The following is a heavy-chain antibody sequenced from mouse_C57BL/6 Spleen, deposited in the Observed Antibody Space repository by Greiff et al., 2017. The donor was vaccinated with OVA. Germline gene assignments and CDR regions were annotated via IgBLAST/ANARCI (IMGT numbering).Heavy chain of an antibody. CDR2: ISSGGDYI. D-gene: IGHD1-1*01. CDR1: GFTFSSYA. J-gene: IGHJ4*01. Sequence: EVMLVESGEGLVKPGGSLKLSCAASGFTFSSYAMSWVRQTPEKRLEWVAYISSGGDYIYYADTVKGRFTISRDNARNTLYLQMSSLKSEDTAMYYCTREYYGSSYAMDYWGQGTSVTVSS. CDR3: TREYYGSSYAMDY. V-gene: IGHV5-9-1*02.